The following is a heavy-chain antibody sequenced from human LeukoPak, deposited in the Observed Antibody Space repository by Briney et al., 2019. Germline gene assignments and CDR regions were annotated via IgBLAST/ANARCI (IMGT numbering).Heavy chain of an antibody. V-gene: IGHV1-69*05. CDR1: GGTFSSYA. CDR3: ARDRGPEWWGSFDC. CDR2: IIPIFGTA. Sequence: ASVKVSCKASGGTFSSYAISWVRQAPGQGLEWMGRIIPIFGTANYAQKFQGRVTITTDESTSTAYMELSSLRSEDTAVYYCARDRGPEWWGSFDCWGQGTLVTVSS. J-gene: IGHJ4*02. D-gene: IGHD3-16*01.